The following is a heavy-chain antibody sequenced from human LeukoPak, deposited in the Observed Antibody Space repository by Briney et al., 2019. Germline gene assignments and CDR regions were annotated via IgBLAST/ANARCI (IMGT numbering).Heavy chain of an antibody. CDR3: ASLFTFGGVTDY. V-gene: IGHV4-59*08. Sequence: PSETLSLTCTVPGGSVSSYYWTWLRQPPGKGLEWIGRIYNSGSTNYNPSLKSRVTISLDASKNQFSLSLSSVTAADTAVYYCASLFTFGGVTDYWGQGILVTVSS. J-gene: IGHJ4*02. CDR1: GGSVSSYY. CDR2: IYNSGST. D-gene: IGHD3-16*01.